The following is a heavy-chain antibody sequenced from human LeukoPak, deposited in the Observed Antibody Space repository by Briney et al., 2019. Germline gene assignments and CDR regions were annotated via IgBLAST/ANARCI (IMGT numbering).Heavy chain of an antibody. CDR2: IKSKTEGGTT. CDR3: TTDNPYSSSWYFYYYGMDV. Sequence: GGSLRLSCAAPGFTFSNAWMSWVRQAPGKGLEWVGRIKSKTEGGTTDYAAPVKGRFTISRDDSKNTLYLQMNSLKTEDTAVYYCTTDNPYSSSWYFYYYGMDVWGQGTTVTVSS. V-gene: IGHV3-15*01. J-gene: IGHJ6*02. D-gene: IGHD6-13*01. CDR1: GFTFSNAW.